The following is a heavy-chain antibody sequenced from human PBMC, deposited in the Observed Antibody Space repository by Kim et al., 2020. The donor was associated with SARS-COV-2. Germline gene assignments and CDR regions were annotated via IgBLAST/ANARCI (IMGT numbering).Heavy chain of an antibody. CDR2: ISSSSSTI. CDR3: ARDVYDCSSTSCYTGPVGAGLDY. CDR1: GFTFSSYS. J-gene: IGHJ4*02. Sequence: GGSLRLSCAASGFTFSSYSMNWVRQAPGKGLEWVSYISSSSSTIYYADSVKGRFTISRDNAKNSLYLQMNSLRDEDTAVYYCARDVYDCSSTSCYTGPVGAGLDYWGQGTLVTVSS. D-gene: IGHD2-2*02. V-gene: IGHV3-48*02.